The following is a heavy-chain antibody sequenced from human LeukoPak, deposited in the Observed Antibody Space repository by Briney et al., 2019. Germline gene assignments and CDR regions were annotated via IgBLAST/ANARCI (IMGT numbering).Heavy chain of an antibody. J-gene: IGHJ5*02. CDR3: ARHYENYDYVWGSFPGWFDP. V-gene: IGHV4-39*01. CDR1: GGSLSSSSYY. D-gene: IGHD3-16*01. CDR2: IYYSGST. Sequence: SESLSLTSTVSGGSLSSSSYYWGWIRQPPGQGLEWIGSIYYSGSTYYTPSLKSRVTISVDTSKNQFSLKLSSVTAADTAVYYCARHYENYDYVWGSFPGWFDPWGQGTLVTVSS.